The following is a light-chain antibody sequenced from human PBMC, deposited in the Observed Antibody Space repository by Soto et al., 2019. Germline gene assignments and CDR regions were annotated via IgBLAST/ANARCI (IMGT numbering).Light chain of an antibody. Sequence: IVLDQSPCTLSLSPGERATLSCRASQSVSSNYLAWYQRKPGQAPRLLIYGASNRATGIPARFSGSGSGTDFTLTISSLEPEDFAVYYCQQRSNWPITFGQGTRLEIK. CDR2: GAS. V-gene: IGKV3-11*01. J-gene: IGKJ5*01. CDR1: QSVSSNY. CDR3: QQRSNWPIT.